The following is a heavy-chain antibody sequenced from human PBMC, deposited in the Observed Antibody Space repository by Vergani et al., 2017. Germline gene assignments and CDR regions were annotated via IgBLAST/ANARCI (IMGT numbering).Heavy chain of an antibody. J-gene: IGHJ2*01. V-gene: IGHV4-59*01. CDR3: ARGDWGNWYFDL. Sequence: QVQLQESGPGLVKPSETLSLTCTVSGGSLSSYYWSWIRQPPGKGLEWIGYIYYSGSTNYNPSLKSRVTISVDTSKNQFSLKLSSVTAADTAVYYCARGDWGNWYFDLWGRGTLVTVSS. CDR2: IYYSGST. D-gene: IGHD3-16*01. CDR1: GGSLSSYY.